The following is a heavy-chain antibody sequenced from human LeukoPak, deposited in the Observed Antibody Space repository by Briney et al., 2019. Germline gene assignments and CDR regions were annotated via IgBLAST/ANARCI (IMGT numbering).Heavy chain of an antibody. CDR3: ARAHRLTGHPLDAFDI. Sequence: HPGRSLRLSRAASGFTFSSYGMHWVRQAPGKGLEWVAVIWYDGSNKYYADSVKGRFTISRDNSKNALYLQMNSLRAEDTAVYYCARAHRLTGHPLDAFDIWGQGTMVTVSS. CDR2: IWYDGSNK. J-gene: IGHJ3*02. V-gene: IGHV3-33*01. D-gene: IGHD3-9*01. CDR1: GFTFSSYG.